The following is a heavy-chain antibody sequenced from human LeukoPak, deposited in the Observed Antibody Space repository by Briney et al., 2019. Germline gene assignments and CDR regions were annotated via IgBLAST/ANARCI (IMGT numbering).Heavy chain of an antibody. CDR1: GYTFTSYG. CDR3: ARYCSGGSCYYNWFDP. Sequence: ASVKVSCKASGYTFTSYGISWVRQAPGQGLEWMGLISAYNGNTNYAQKLQGRVTMTTDTSTSTAYMELRSLRSDDTAVYYCARYCSGGSCYYNWFDPWGQGTLVTVSS. D-gene: IGHD2-15*01. V-gene: IGHV1-18*01. J-gene: IGHJ5*02. CDR2: ISAYNGNT.